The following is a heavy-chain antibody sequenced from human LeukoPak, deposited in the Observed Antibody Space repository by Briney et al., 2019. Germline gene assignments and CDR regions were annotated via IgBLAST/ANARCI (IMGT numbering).Heavy chain of an antibody. CDR1: GYTFTGYY. CDR3: ALVVPAAIYMDV. J-gene: IGHJ6*03. Sequence: GASVKVSCKASGYTFTGYYMHWVRQAPGQGLEWMGWINPNSGGTNYAQKFQGRVTMTRDTSISTAYMELSRLRSDDTAEYYCALVVPAAIYMDVWGKGTTVTVSS. D-gene: IGHD2-2*02. CDR2: INPNSGGT. V-gene: IGHV1-2*02.